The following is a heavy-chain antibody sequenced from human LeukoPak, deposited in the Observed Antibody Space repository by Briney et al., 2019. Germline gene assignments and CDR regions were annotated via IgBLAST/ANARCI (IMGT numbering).Heavy chain of an antibody. J-gene: IGHJ4*02. CDR1: GFTFSSYS. V-gene: IGHV3-21*01. CDR2: ISSSSSYI. Sequence: GGSLRLSCAASGFTFSSYSMNWVRQAPGKGLEWVSSISSSSSYIYYADSVKGRFTISRDNAKNSLYLQMNGLRAEDTAVYYCARGGSGDHFDYWGQGTLVTVSS. CDR3: ARGGSGDHFDY. D-gene: IGHD2-21*01.